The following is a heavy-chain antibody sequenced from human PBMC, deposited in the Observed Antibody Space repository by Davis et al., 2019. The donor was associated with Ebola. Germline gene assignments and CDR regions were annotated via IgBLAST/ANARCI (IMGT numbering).Heavy chain of an antibody. Sequence: MPSETLSLTCAVYGGSFSVYYWTWIRQPPGKGLEWIGEINHTGSTNSNPSLKSRVTISVDTSKNQLSLKLSSVTAADTAVYYCARGGWPGYFDYWGQGTLVTVSS. V-gene: IGHV4-34*01. CDR1: GGSFSVYY. CDR2: INHTGST. D-gene: IGHD2-15*01. J-gene: IGHJ4*02. CDR3: ARGGWPGYFDY.